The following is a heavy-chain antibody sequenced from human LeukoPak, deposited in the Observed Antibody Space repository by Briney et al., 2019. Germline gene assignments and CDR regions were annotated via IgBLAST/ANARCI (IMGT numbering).Heavy chain of an antibody. CDR3: AKIYDFWSGSVYYFDY. J-gene: IGHJ4*02. D-gene: IGHD3-3*01. CDR2: IYTSGST. CDR1: GGSISSYY. Sequence: PSETLSLTCTVSGGSISSYYWSWIRQPAGKGLEWIGRIYTSGSTNYNPSLKSRVTMSVDTSKNQFSLKLSSVTAADTAVYYCAKIYDFWSGSVYYFDYWGQGTLVTVSS. V-gene: IGHV4-4*07.